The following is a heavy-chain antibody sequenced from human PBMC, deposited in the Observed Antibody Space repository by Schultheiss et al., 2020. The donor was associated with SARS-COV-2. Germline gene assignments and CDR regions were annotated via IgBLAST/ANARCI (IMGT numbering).Heavy chain of an antibody. CDR2: ILGGGDST. Sequence: GGSLRLSCVASGFTFRNHDMSWVRQAPGKGPEWLSAILGGGDSTYYADSVRGRFTISRDNAKNSLYLQMNSLRAEDTAVYYCARAYSSGWYSFDYWGQGTLVTVSS. D-gene: IGHD6-19*01. CDR1: GFTFRNHD. J-gene: IGHJ4*02. V-gene: IGHV3-23*01. CDR3: ARAYSSGWYSFDY.